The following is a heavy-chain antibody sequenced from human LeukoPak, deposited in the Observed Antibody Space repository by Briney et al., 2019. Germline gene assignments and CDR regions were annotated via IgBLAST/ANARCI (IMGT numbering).Heavy chain of an antibody. Sequence: ASVKVSCKASGYTFTSHDINWVRQATGQGLEWMGWMNPNSGDTGYAQKFQGRVTMTRNTSISTAYMELSSLRSEDTAVYYCARGQQWLARSSSFDYWGQGTLVTVSS. CDR1: GYTFTSHD. D-gene: IGHD6-19*01. V-gene: IGHV1-8*01. CDR2: MNPNSGDT. J-gene: IGHJ4*02. CDR3: ARGQQWLARSSSFDY.